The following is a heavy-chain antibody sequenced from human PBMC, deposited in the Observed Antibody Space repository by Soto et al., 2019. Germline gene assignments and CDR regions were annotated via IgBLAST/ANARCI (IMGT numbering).Heavy chain of an antibody. Sequence: EVQLLESGGGLVQPGGSLRLSCAASGFTFSSYAMSWVRQAPGKGLEWVSAISGSGGSTYYADSVKGRFTISRDNSKNTLYLQMNSLRAEDTAVYYCAKDPSPRGYSYGYPGYWGQGTLVTVSS. J-gene: IGHJ4*02. CDR2: ISGSGGST. CDR3: AKDPSPRGYSYGYPGY. CDR1: GFTFSSYA. V-gene: IGHV3-23*01. D-gene: IGHD5-18*01.